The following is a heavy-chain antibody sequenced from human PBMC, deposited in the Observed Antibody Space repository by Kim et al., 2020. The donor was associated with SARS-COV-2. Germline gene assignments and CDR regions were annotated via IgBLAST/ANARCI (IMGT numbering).Heavy chain of an antibody. J-gene: IGHJ6*02. V-gene: IGHV1-69*04. D-gene: IGHD2-2*01. Sequence: SVKVSCKASGGTFSSYAISWVRQAPGQGLEWMGRIIPILGIANYAQKFQGRVTITADKSTSTAYMELSSLRSEDTAVYYCAREIVVVPAADDYYYYYGMDVGGQGTTVTVSS. CDR1: GGTFSSYA. CDR2: IIPILGIA. CDR3: AREIVVVPAADDYYYYYGMDV.